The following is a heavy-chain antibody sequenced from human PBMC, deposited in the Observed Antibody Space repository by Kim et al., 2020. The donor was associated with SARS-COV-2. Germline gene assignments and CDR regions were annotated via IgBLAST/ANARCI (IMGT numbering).Heavy chain of an antibody. CDR1: GFTFSNYG. D-gene: IGHD2-21*02. Sequence: GGSLRLSCAASGFTFSNYGMHWVRQAPGKGLEWVAVISYVGSPQYYADSVKGRFTISRDNSKNTLYLQMNSVRTEDTAVYYCAITPEVVTRSWTMDVWGQGTTVTVSS. J-gene: IGHJ6*02. CDR2: ISYVGSPQ. V-gene: IGHV3-30*03. CDR3: AITPEVVTRSWTMDV.